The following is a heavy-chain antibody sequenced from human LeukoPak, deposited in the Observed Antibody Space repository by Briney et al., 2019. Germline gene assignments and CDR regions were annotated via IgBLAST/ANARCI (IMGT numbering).Heavy chain of an antibody. CDR3: ARVSWFHVSSGSDY. CDR2: SSGCGGST. J-gene: IGHJ4*02. CDR1: GFTFSTYD. Sequence: GGSLRLSCAASGFTFSTYDMSWVRQAPGKGLEWVSASSGCGGSTYYADSVKGRFTISRDNSKNTLYLQMNSLRAEDTAVYYCARVSWFHVSSGSDYWGQGTLVTVSS. D-gene: IGHD6-19*01. V-gene: IGHV3-23*01.